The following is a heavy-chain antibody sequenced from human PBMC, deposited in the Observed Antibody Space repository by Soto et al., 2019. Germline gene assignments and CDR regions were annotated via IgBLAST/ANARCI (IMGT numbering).Heavy chain of an antibody. V-gene: IGHV4-4*02. Sequence: QVQLQESGPGLVKPSGTLSLTCAVSGGSISSSNWWSWVRQPPGKGLEWIGEIYHSGSTNYNPSLKDRVTISVDQSKHPFSLKLSSVTAADTAVYYCAIGLGSSSWLSIDYWGQGTLVTVSS. J-gene: IGHJ4*02. CDR1: GGSISSSNW. D-gene: IGHD6-13*01. CDR2: IYHSGST. CDR3: AIGLGSSSWLSIDY.